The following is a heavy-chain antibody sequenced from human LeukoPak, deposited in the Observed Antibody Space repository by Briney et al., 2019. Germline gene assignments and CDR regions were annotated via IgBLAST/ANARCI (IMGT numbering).Heavy chain of an antibody. CDR3: ARDSGWELRHLFFDE. D-gene: IGHD1-26*01. J-gene: IGHJ4*02. CDR2: ISPSNGDT. Sequence: AASVTVSCKASGYTFVSYSISWVRRAPGQGLEWMGWISPSNGDTSYAQKVQDRVTMTTDTSTTTVYMELRSLTSDDTATYYCARDSGWELRHLFFDERGQGTLVTVSP. CDR1: GYTFVSYS. V-gene: IGHV1-18*04.